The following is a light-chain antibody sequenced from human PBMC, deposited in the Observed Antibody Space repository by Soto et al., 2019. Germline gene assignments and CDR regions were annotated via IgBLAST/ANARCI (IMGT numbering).Light chain of an antibody. J-gene: IGKJ1*01. V-gene: IGKV3-15*01. CDR1: QSVSSN. CDR3: DQHNHRSRP. CDR2: GAS. Sequence: EIVMTQSPATLSVSPGERATLSCRASQSVSSNLAWYQQKPGQAPRLLIYGASTRATGIPARFSGSGSGTEFTLTISSLQSEDFVVYYCDQHNHRSRPFGQ.